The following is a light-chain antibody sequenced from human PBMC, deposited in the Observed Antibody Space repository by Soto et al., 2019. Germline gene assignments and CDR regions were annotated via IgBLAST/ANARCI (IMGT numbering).Light chain of an antibody. J-gene: IGLJ1*01. CDR2: TND. CDR3: APWDDSVYV. Sequence: QSVLTQPPSASGTPGQRGTISCSGSTANIETNTLNWFQHLPGSAPKLLIYTNDQRPSGVPDRFSGSSSGTSASLAIRRLQSEDEADYYCAPWDDSVYVXGTGTNVTVL. V-gene: IGLV1-44*01. CDR1: TANIETNT.